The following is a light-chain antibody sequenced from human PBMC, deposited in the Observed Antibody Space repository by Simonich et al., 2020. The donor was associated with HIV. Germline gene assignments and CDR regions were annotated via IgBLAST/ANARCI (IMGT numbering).Light chain of an antibody. CDR1: QSVSSN. Sequence: EIVMTQSPATLSVSPGERATLSCRASQSVSSNLAWYQQKPGQAPRLLIYGASTRATGIPARFSGSGSGTEFTLIISSMQSEDFAVYYCQQYNNWPSPFTFGPGTKVDIK. CDR3: QQYNNWPSPFT. J-gene: IGKJ3*01. CDR2: GAS. V-gene: IGKV3-15*01.